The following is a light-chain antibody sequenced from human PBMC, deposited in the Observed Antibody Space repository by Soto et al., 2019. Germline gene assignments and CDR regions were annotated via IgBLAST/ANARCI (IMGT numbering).Light chain of an antibody. CDR1: QSVSSSY. Sequence: IVLTHSPGTLSFSPVERSTLSSGASQSVSSSYLAWYQQKPGQAPRLLIYGASTRATDIPARFSGSGSGTEFTLTISSLQSEDFALYYCQQYNNWPLTFGGGTKVDI. CDR3: QQYNNWPLT. CDR2: GAS. J-gene: IGKJ4*01. V-gene: IGKV3-15*01.